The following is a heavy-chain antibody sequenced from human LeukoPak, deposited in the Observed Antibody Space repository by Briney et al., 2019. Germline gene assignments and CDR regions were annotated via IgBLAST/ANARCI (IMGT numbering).Heavy chain of an antibody. Sequence: PGGSLRLSCTAASGFTFSNFWISWVRQAPGKGLEWVADIKQDGSEKYYVDSVKGRFTISRDNAKNSLYLQMNSLRAEDTAVYYCARENDFWSGYLTSYYYYYYMDVWGKGTTVTVSS. CDR2: IKQDGSEK. CDR3: ARENDFWSGYLTSYYYYYYMDV. CDR1: GFTFSNFW. V-gene: IGHV3-7*01. D-gene: IGHD3-3*01. J-gene: IGHJ6*03.